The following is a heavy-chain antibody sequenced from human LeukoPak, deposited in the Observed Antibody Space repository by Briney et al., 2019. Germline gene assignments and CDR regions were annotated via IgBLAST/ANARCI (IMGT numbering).Heavy chain of an antibody. CDR1: GFTFSSYG. Sequence: GGSLRLSCAASGFTFSSYGMHWVRQAPGKGLEWVAFIRYDGSNKYYADSVKGRFTISRDNSKNTLYLQMNSLRAEDTAVYYCAKGTPDCSSTSCYSLSEDYWGQGTLVTVSS. V-gene: IGHV3-30*02. D-gene: IGHD2-2*02. J-gene: IGHJ4*02. CDR2: IRYDGSNK. CDR3: AKGTPDCSSTSCYSLSEDY.